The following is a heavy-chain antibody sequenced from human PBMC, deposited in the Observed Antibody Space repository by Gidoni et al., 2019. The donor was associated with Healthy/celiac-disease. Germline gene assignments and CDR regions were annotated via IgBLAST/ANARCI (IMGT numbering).Heavy chain of an antibody. D-gene: IGHD4-17*01. V-gene: IGHV3-48*02. CDR3: ARDWGLGVTTTKGRY. Sequence: EVQRFESGGGLVPPGGSLRLSGAASVVTFRSYSRNGVRQAPGKGLEWVSYISSSSSTIYYADSVKDRFTSARDNAKDSLYLQMISLRNEDTAVYDGARDWGLGVTTTKGRYWGQGTLVTVSS. CDR2: ISSSSSTI. CDR1: VVTFRSYS. J-gene: IGHJ4*02.